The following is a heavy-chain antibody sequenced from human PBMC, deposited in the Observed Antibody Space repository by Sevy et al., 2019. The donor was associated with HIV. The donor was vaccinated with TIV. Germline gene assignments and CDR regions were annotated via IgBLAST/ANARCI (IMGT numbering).Heavy chain of an antibody. CDR2: INPHSGGT. V-gene: IGHV1-2*02. Sequence: ASVKVSCKASGYTFTGYYIHWVRQAPGQGLEWMGGINPHSGGTNYSQKFQGRVTMTRDTSISTAYMELSRLRSDDTAVYYCARDKRAIYAAAPDWFDPWGQGTPVTVSS. J-gene: IGHJ5*02. D-gene: IGHD6-13*01. CDR3: ARDKRAIYAAAPDWFDP. CDR1: GYTFTGYY.